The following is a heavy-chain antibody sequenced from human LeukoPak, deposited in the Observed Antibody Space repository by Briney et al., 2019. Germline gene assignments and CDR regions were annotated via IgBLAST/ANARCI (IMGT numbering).Heavy chain of an antibody. CDR3: ARQIYSSGWYIGAFDI. CDR1: GGSFSGYY. CDR2: INHSGST. J-gene: IGHJ3*02. Sequence: PSETLSLTCAVYGGSFSGYYWSWIRQPPGKGLEWIGEINHSGSTNYNPSLKSRVTISVDTSKNQFSLKLSSVTAADTAVYYCARQIYSSGWYIGAFDIWGQGTMVTVSS. V-gene: IGHV4-34*01. D-gene: IGHD6-19*01.